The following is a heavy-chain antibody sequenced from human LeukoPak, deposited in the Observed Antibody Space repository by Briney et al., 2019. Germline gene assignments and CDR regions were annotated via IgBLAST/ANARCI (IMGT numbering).Heavy chain of an antibody. CDR1: GHTFTSYY. CDR2: INPSGGST. J-gene: IGHJ5*02. V-gene: IGHV1-46*03. Sequence: ASVKVSCKASGHTFTSYYMHWVRQAPGQGLEWMGIINPSGGSTSYAQKFQGRVTMTRDTSTSTVYMELSSLRSEDTAVYYCARPYYYGSGSTNWFDPWGQGTLVTVSS. D-gene: IGHD3-10*01. CDR3: ARPYYYGSGSTNWFDP.